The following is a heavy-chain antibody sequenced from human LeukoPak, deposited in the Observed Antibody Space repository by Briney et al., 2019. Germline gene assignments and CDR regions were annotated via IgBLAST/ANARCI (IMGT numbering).Heavy chain of an antibody. CDR3: ARGDRYDYVWGSFFGY. J-gene: IGHJ4*02. CDR1: GGSLCIGGYY. CDR2: SYYSGST. V-gene: IGHV4-31*01. D-gene: IGHD3-16*01. Sequence: SETLSLTRTVSGGSLCIGGYYWSWIRQHRGKGLEWIGYSYYSGSTYYYPSLKSQVTISVDTSKNQFSLKLSSVTAADTAVYYCARGDRYDYVWGSFFGYWGQGTLVTVSS.